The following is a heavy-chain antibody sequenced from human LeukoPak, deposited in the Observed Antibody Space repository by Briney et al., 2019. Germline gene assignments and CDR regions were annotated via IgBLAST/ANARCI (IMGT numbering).Heavy chain of an antibody. J-gene: IGHJ4*02. CDR1: GGSIRSYY. D-gene: IGHD6-19*01. V-gene: IGHV4-59*01. CDR2: IYYSGST. Sequence: SETLSLTCTVSGGSIRSYYWSWIRQPPGKGLEWIGYIYYSGSTNYNPSLKRRGTISVDTSRNQFSLNVSSVTAADTAVYYCARVLPYSSGWGVDYWGQGTLVTVSS. CDR3: ARVLPYSSGWGVDY.